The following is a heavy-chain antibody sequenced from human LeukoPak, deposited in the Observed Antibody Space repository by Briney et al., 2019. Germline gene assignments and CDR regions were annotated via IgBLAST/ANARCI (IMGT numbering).Heavy chain of an antibody. J-gene: IGHJ4*02. CDR1: GFTFSSYA. D-gene: IGHD1-7*01. Sequence: GGSLRLSCAASGFTFSSYATSWVRQAPGKGLEWVSAISGSGGSTYYADSVKGRFTISRDNSKNTLYLQMNSLRAEDTAVYYCAKGELAAQKGYWGQGTLVTVSS. CDR2: ISGSGGST. V-gene: IGHV3-23*01. CDR3: AKGELAAQKGY.